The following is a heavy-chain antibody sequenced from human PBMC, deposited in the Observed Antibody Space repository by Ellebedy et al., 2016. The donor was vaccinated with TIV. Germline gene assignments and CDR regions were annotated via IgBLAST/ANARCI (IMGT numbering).Heavy chain of an antibody. CDR1: GGSFSGYY. Sequence: SETLSLTXAVYGGSFSGYYWSWIRQPPGKGLEWIGEINHSGSTNYNPSLKSRVTISVDTSKNQFSLKLSSVTAADTAVYYCARGLTVEWLLSERGFDYWGQGTLVTVSS. CDR3: ARGLTVEWLLSERGFDY. V-gene: IGHV4-34*01. CDR2: INHSGST. J-gene: IGHJ4*02. D-gene: IGHD3-3*01.